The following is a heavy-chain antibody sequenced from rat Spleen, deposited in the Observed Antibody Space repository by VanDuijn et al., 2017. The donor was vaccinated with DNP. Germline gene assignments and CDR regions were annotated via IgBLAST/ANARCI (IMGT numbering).Heavy chain of an antibody. V-gene: IGHV5S13*01. Sequence: EVQLVESGGDLVQPGRSLKLSCAASGFTFSNYGMAWVRQAPTKGLEWVASISTSGGNTYYRDSVKGRFTISRDNEKNIVCLQMDSLRSEDTATYYCATEGYSSYMLFDYWGQGVMVTVSS. CDR1: GFTFSNYG. CDR3: ATEGYSSYMLFDY. D-gene: IGHD1-2*01. CDR2: ISTSGGNT. J-gene: IGHJ2*01.